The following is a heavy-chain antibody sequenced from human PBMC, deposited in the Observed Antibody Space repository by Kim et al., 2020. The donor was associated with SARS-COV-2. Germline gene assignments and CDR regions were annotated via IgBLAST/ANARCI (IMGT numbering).Heavy chain of an antibody. V-gene: IGHV3-74*01. D-gene: IGHD1-26*01. CDR3: AGDIGSWFDP. J-gene: IGHJ5*02. CDR2: VNPDGTNT. Sequence: GGSLRLSCVASGFTFKNYWMHWVRQAPGKGLVWLSRVNPDGTNTIYADSVRGRFTISRDNANDTLYLQMNSLGDEDTAVYYCAGDIGSWFDPWGQGTLVTVSS. CDR1: GFTFKNYW.